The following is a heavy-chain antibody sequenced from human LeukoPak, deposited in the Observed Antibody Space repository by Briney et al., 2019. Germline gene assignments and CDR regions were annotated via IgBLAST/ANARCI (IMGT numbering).Heavy chain of an antibody. CDR3: ARSRSIAGDGFDV. CDR1: GFTFSGYE. CDR2: ISSSGYTI. Sequence: GGSLRLSCVASGFTFSGYEMNWVRPAPGKGLEWGSYISSSGYTIYYADSVKGRFTVSRDNAKNSLYLQMNSLRAEDTAVHFCARSRSIAGDGFDVWGQGTMVTVSS. V-gene: IGHV3-48*03. J-gene: IGHJ3*01. D-gene: IGHD2-21*01.